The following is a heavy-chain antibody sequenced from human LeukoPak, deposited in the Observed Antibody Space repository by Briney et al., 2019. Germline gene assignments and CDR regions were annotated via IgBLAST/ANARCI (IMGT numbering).Heavy chain of an antibody. CDR3: ASLSGRIFDY. CDR2: ISGSGGST. V-gene: IGHV3-23*01. D-gene: IGHD3-16*01. Sequence: GGSLRLSCAASGFTFGSYAMSWVRQAPGKGLEWVSAISGSGGSTYYADSVKGRFAISRDNSKNTLYLQMNSLRAEDTAVYYCASLSGRIFDYWGQGTLVTVSS. J-gene: IGHJ4*02. CDR1: GFTFGSYA.